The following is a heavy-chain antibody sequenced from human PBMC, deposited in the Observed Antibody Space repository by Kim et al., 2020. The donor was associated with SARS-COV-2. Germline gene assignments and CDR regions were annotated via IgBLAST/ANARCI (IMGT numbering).Heavy chain of an antibody. CDR2: ISSSSSYT. CDR3: ARPVISGEWYFDL. D-gene: IGHD7-27*01. V-gene: IGHV3-11*03. J-gene: IGHJ2*01. Sequence: GGSLRLSCAASGFTFSDYYMSWIRQAPGKGLEWVSYISSSSSYTNYADSVKGRFTISRDNAKNSLYLQMNSLRAEDTAVYYCARPVISGEWYFDLWGRGTLVTVSS. CDR1: GFTFSDYY.